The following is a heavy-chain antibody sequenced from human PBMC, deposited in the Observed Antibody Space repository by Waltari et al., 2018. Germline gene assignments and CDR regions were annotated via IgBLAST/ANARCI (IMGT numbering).Heavy chain of an antibody. V-gene: IGHV3-21*02. J-gene: IGHJ4*02. CDR1: GFTFRSFS. D-gene: IGHD3-22*01. CDR3: AKAHEIDGPIFDY. CDR2: ISSTSFYI. Sequence: EVQLVESGGGLVKPGGSLRLSCVASGFTFRSFSLNWVRQAPGKGLELVSSISSTSFYIYYADSVKGRFTISRDNAKNSLYLQMNSLRADDTAVYYCAKAHEIDGPIFDYWGQGTLVTVSS.